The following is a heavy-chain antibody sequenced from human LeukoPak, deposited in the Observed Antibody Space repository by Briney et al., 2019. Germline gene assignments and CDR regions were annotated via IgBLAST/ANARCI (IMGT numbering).Heavy chain of an antibody. CDR3: ARQYSSSWYMFAFVI. CDR2: IYTSGTT. D-gene: IGHD6-13*01. V-gene: IGHV4-4*07. Sequence: PSETLSLTCTVSGGSIRSYYWSWIRKPAGKGLEWIGRIYTSGTTNYSPSLKSRVTMSVDTSKNQFSLKLSSVTAADTAVYYCARQYSSSWYMFAFVIWGQGTMVTVSS. J-gene: IGHJ3*02. CDR1: GGSIRSYY.